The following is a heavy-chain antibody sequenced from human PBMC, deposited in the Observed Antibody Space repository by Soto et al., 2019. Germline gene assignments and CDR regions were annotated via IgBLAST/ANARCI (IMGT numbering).Heavy chain of an antibody. CDR1: GFTFSSYG. CDR3: ARGSNTYYDY. CDR2: ISYDGSNK. Sequence: PGGSLRLSCAASGFTFSSYGMHWVRQAPGKGLEWVAVISYDGSNKYYADSVKGRFTISRDNSKNTLYLQMNSLRAEETAMYFCARGSNTYYDYWGQGTMVTVSS. V-gene: IGHV3-30*03. J-gene: IGHJ4*02. D-gene: IGHD7-27*01.